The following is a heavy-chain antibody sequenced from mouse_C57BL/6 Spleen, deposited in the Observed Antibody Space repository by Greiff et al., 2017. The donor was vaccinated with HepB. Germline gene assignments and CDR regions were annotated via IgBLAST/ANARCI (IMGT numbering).Heavy chain of an antibody. J-gene: IGHJ2*01. V-gene: IGHV5-4*01. Sequence: EVQRVESGGGLVKPGGSLKLSCAASGFTFSSYPMSWVRQTPEKRLEWVATISDGGSYTYYPDNVKGRFTISRDNAKNNLYLQMSHLKSEDTAMYYCAREGAGLDYWGQGTTLTVSS. CDR1: GFTFSSYP. D-gene: IGHD2-2*01. CDR2: ISDGGSYT. CDR3: AREGAGLDY.